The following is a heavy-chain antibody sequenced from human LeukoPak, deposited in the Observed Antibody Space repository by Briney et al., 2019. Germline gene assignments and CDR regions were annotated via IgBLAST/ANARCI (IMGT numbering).Heavy chain of an antibody. CDR3: ARDLGLRYGSGAYRFDP. CDR1: GFSFSTYG. V-gene: IGHV3-33*08. Sequence: PGGSLRLSCAAYGFSFSTYGMHWVRQAPGKRLESVAVIWYDGSHQYYADSVKGRFTISRDMSNNTLYLQMNNLRVDDTALYYCARDLGLRYGSGAYRFDPWDRGTQVIVSS. D-gene: IGHD3-10*01. CDR2: IWYDGSHQ. J-gene: IGHJ5*02.